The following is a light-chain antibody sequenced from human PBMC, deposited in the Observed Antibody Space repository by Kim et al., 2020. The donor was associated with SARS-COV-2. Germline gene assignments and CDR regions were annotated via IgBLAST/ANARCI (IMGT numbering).Light chain of an antibody. CDR1: QRISSD. CDR2: GAS. J-gene: IGKJ5*01. Sequence: SPGDTATLSCRASQRISSDLAWYHQKFGLPPRLLIYGASSRATGTPARFSGSQAGTEFSLTISSVQSEDFGVYYCHQYNDWPPITFGQGTRLEIK. V-gene: IGKV3-15*01. CDR3: HQYNDWPPIT.